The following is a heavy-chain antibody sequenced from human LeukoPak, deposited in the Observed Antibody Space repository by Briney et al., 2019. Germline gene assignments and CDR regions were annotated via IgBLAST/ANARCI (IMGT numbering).Heavy chain of an antibody. J-gene: IGHJ5*02. CDR1: VYTLTELS. D-gene: IGHD3-10*01. CDR3: ATAPRGWFGDKWFDP. CDR2: FDPEDGET. Sequence: ASVNVSCKLSVYTLTELSMHRVRQAPGKGLEWMGGFDPEDGETIYAQKFQGRVTMTEDTSTDTAYMELSSLRSEDTAVYYCATAPRGWFGDKWFDPWGQGTLVTVSS. V-gene: IGHV1-24*01.